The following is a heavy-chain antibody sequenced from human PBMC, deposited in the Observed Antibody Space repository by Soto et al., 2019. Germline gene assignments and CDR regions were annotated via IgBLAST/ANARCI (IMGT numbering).Heavy chain of an antibody. V-gene: IGHV3-30-3*01. CDR3: AREAPFPPIVLMVYAISGDFDY. Sequence: GGSLRLSCAASGFTFSSYAMHWVRQAPGKGLEWVAVISYDGSNKYYADSVKGRFTISRDNSKNTLYLQMNSLRAEDTAVYYCAREAPFPPIVLMVYAISGDFDYWGQGTLVTVSS. CDR2: ISYDGSNK. CDR1: GFTFSSYA. D-gene: IGHD2-8*01. J-gene: IGHJ4*02.